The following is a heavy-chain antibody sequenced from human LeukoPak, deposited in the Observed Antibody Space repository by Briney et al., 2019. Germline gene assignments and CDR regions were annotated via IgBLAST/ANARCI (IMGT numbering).Heavy chain of an antibody. CDR3: ARPGGYSYGTGDNYFDY. J-gene: IGHJ4*02. D-gene: IGHD5-18*01. V-gene: IGHV4-38-2*02. CDR2: IYHSGST. CDR1: GYSISSGYY. Sequence: SETLSLTCTVSGYSISSGYYWGWIRQPPGKGLEWIGSIYHSGSTYYNPSLKSRVTISVDTSKNQFSLKLSSVTAADTAVYYCARPGGYSYGTGDNYFDYWGQGTLVTVSS.